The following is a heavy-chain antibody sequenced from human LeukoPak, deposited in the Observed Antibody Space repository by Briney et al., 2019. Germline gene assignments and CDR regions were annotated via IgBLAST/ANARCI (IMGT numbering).Heavy chain of an antibody. CDR1: GFSFTYTW. CDR2: ISSSGRYI. CDR3: AQSLTSRTDVFDI. Sequence: GGSLRLSCAASGFSFTYTWMNWVRQAPGKGLEWVSSISSSGRYIYFADSMKGRFSISRDSVKNSLYLQMDSLRAEDTAMYYCAQSLTSRTDVFDIWGQGTMVTVSS. J-gene: IGHJ3*02. V-gene: IGHV3-21*01.